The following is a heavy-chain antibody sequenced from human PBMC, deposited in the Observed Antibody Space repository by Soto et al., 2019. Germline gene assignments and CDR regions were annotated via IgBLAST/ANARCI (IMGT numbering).Heavy chain of an antibody. CDR3: VRELVRYYYYGMDV. J-gene: IGHJ6*02. V-gene: IGHV3-74*01. Sequence: PGGSLRLSCAASGFTFSSYWMHWVRQAPGKGMVWVSRITSDGSSPSYAGSVKGRFAISRDNAKNTLYLQMNSLRAEDTAVYYWVRELVRYYYYGMDVWGQGTTVTVSS. CDR2: ITSDGSSP. D-gene: IGHD6-6*01. CDR1: GFTFSSYW.